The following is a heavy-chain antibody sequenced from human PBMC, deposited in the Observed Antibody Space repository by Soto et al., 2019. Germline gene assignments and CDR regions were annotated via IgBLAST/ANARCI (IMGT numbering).Heavy chain of an antibody. CDR2: VFYTGFT. V-gene: IGHV4-39*07. CDR1: GGSISGSYYY. Sequence: PSETLSLTCAVSGGSISGSYYYWAWLRQSPGKGPEWIGSVFYTGFTSYNPSLESRVSVSVDTSKSQFSLKLSSVTAADTAVYYCARLDFRMNWFDPWGQGTLVTVSS. J-gene: IGHJ5*02. CDR3: ARLDFRMNWFDP. D-gene: IGHD3-3*01.